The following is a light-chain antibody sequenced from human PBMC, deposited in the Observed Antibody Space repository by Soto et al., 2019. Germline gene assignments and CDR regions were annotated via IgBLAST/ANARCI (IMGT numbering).Light chain of an antibody. V-gene: IGKV3-11*01. CDR1: QSVSSY. CDR2: DAS. J-gene: IGKJ4*01. Sequence: EIVLTQSPATLSLSPGERATLSCRASQSVSSYLGWCQQKPGQSPRLLIYDASNRATGIPARFSGSGSGADFTLTISSLEPEDFACYYCQQRSKWPPMAFCGGNKVEIK. CDR3: QQRSKWPPMA.